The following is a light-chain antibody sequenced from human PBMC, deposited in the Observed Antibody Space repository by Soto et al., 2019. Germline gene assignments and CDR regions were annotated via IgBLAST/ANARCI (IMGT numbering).Light chain of an antibody. V-gene: IGKV1-5*01. CDR3: QQYNSYSGT. J-gene: IGKJ1*01. CDR2: VAS. CDR1: QSISSW. Sequence: DIQMTQSPSTLSASVGDRVTITCRASQSISSWLAWYQQKPGKAPKLLIYVASSLESGVSSRFSGSGSGTEFTFTISSLQPDDFATYYCQQYNSYSGTFGQGTKVDIK.